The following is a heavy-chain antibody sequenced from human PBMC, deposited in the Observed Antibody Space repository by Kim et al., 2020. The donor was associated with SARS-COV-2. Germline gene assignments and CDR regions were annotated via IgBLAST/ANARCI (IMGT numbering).Heavy chain of an antibody. Sequence: GGSLRLSCAASGFTFSRNWMHWVRQAPGKGLVWVSRINSDGTSTTYADALKGRFTISRDNAKNTLYLQMNSLRAEDTAVYYCARDHLAYDSSNYLDSWGQGTLVTVSS. V-gene: IGHV3-74*01. J-gene: IGHJ4*02. CDR1: GFTFSRNW. CDR2: INSDGTST. CDR3: ARDHLAYDSSNYLDS. D-gene: IGHD3-22*01.